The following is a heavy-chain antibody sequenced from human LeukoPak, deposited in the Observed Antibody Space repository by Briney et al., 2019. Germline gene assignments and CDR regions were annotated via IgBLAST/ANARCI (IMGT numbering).Heavy chain of an antibody. CDR1: GYSISSGYY. J-gene: IGHJ4*02. Sequence: SETLSLTCAVSGYSISSGYYWGWIRQPPGKGLEWVGSIYHSGSTYYNPSLKSRVTISVDTSKNQFSLKLSSVTAADTAVYYCARRIQLWLQVEDYWGQGTLVTVSS. D-gene: IGHD5-18*01. V-gene: IGHV4-38-2*01. CDR3: ARRIQLWLQVEDY. CDR2: IYHSGST.